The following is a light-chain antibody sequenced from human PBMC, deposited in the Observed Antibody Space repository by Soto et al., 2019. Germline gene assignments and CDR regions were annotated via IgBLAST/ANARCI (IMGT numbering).Light chain of an antibody. Sequence: IVLTQSPATLSLSPGERATLSCRASQSVSSYLAWYQQKPGQAPRLLIYDASNRATGIPARFSGSGSGTDFTLTISSLEPEDFATYYCQQYNSYSPLPFGGGTKVAI. CDR3: QQYNSYSPLP. CDR2: DAS. CDR1: QSVSSY. J-gene: IGKJ4*01. V-gene: IGKV3-11*01.